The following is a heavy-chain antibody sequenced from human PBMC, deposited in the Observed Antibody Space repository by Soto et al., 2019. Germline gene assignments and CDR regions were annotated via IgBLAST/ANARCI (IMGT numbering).Heavy chain of an antibody. CDR1: GGSFSGYY. D-gene: IGHD3-10*01. CDR3: ARVSGIYYYGMDV. J-gene: IGHJ6*02. Sequence: SETLSLTCAVYGGSFSGYYWSWIRQPPGKGLEWIGEINHSGSTNYNPSLKSRVTISVDTSKNQFSLKLSSVTAADTAVYYCARVSGIYYYGMDVWGQGTTVTAP. V-gene: IGHV4-34*01. CDR2: INHSGST.